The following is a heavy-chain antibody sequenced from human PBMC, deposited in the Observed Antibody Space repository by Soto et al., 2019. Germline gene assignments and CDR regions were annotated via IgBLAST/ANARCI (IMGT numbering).Heavy chain of an antibody. D-gene: IGHD5-18*01. V-gene: IGHV4-59*12. Sequence: SETLSLTCTVSGGSISSYYWSWIRQPPGKGLEWIGYIYYSGSTNYNPSLKSRVTISVDTSKNQFSLKLSSVTAADTAVYYCARGPKQARGYSYGWLGMEIPYWGQGTLVTVSS. CDR3: ARGPKQARGYSYGWLGMEIPY. CDR2: IYYSGST. CDR1: GGSISSYY. J-gene: IGHJ4*02.